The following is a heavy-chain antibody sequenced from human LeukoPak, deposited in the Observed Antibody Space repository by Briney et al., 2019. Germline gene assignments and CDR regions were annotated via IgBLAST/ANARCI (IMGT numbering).Heavy chain of an antibody. D-gene: IGHD2-2*01. CDR3: ANPPHRGYYQLPHSTIELVDY. CDR2: IRYDGSNK. Sequence: GGSLRLSCAASGFTFSSYGMHWVRQAPGKGLEWVAFIRYDGSNKYYADSVKGRFTISRDNSKNTLYLQMNSLRAEDTAVYYCANPPHRGYYQLPHSTIELVDYWGQGTLVTVSS. CDR1: GFTFSSYG. V-gene: IGHV3-30*02. J-gene: IGHJ4*02.